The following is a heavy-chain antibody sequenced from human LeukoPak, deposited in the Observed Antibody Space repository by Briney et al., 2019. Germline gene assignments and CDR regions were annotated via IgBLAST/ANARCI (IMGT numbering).Heavy chain of an antibody. V-gene: IGHV3-21*01. CDR1: GFTFSSYS. CDR3: AREVIRGYSGYDFGAYYYYGMDV. Sequence: GGSLRLSCAASGFTFSSYSMNWVRQAPGKGLEWVSSISSSSSYIYYADSVKGRFTISRDNAKNSLYLQMNSLRAEDTAVYYCAREVIRGYSGYDFGAYYYYGMDVWGQGTTVTVS. D-gene: IGHD5-12*01. CDR2: ISSSSSYI. J-gene: IGHJ6*02.